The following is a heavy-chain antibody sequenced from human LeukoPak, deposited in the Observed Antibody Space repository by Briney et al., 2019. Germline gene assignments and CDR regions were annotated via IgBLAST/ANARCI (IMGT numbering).Heavy chain of an antibody. V-gene: IGHV3-23*01. Sequence: HPGGSLRLSCEASGLTFSNYAMSWVRQAPGKGLEWVSGINGRGVRTYYADSVKGRFAISRDNSKNTLFLQMNSLRAEDTAVYYCAKGGIVPPFDYWGQGTLVTVSS. CDR3: AKGGIVPPFDY. D-gene: IGHD1-26*01. J-gene: IGHJ4*02. CDR2: INGRGVRT. CDR1: GLTFSNYA.